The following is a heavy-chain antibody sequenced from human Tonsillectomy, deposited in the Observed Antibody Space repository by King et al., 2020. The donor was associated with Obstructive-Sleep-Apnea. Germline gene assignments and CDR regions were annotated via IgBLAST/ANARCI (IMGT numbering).Heavy chain of an antibody. CDR1: GLTFSRYA. J-gene: IGHJ6*02. V-gene: IGHV3-23*04. CDR2: ISGSARST. D-gene: IGHD2-8*01. CDR3: AKSDGPRFGMGA. Sequence: VQLVESGGGLVQPGGSLRLSCAASGLTFSRYAMTWVRQAPGKGLEWVSGISGSARSTYHADSVKGRLPISRDNSKNTVFLPMNSLRAEDTAVYYWAKSDGPRFGMGAWGQGTTVIVSS.